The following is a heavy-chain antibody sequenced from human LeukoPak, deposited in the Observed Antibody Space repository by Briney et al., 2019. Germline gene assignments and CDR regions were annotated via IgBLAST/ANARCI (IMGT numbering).Heavy chain of an antibody. J-gene: IGHJ4*02. CDR3: ARLKRDGYNFDY. Sequence: GESLKISCKGSGYSFPIYWISWVRQMPGKGLEWMGRIDPSESYTNYSPSSQGHVTISADKSISTAYLQWSSLRASDTAIYYCARLKRDGYNFDYWGQGTLVTVSS. CDR1: GYSFPIYW. V-gene: IGHV5-10-1*01. D-gene: IGHD5-24*01. CDR2: IDPSESYT.